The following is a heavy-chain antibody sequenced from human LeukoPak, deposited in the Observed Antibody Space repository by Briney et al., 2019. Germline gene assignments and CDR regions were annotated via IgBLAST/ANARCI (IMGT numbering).Heavy chain of an antibody. J-gene: IGHJ5*02. Sequence: SETLSLTCADYGGSFPGYHWSWISQPPGKGLEWIGEIIHSGSTNYNPSLKSRVTISLDTSNNQFSLNLSSVTAADTAVYYCARNVPEVVAATKAGDWFDPWGQGTLVTVSS. D-gene: IGHD2-15*01. CDR1: GGSFPGYH. CDR2: IIHSGST. V-gene: IGHV4-34*12. CDR3: ARNVPEVVAATKAGDWFDP.